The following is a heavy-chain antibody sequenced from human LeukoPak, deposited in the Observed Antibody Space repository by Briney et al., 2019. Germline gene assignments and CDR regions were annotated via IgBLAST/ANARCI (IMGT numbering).Heavy chain of an antibody. CDR2: IYYSGST. CDR1: GGSISSYY. V-gene: IGHV4-59*08. D-gene: IGHD6-13*01. CDR3: ARAPYSSSWYPYWYFDL. J-gene: IGHJ2*01. Sequence: PSETLSLTCTVSGGSISSYYWSWIRQPPGKGLEWIGYIYYSGSTNYNPSLKSRVTISVDTSKNQFSLKLSSVTAADTAVYYCARAPYSSSWYPYWYFDLWGRGALVTVSS.